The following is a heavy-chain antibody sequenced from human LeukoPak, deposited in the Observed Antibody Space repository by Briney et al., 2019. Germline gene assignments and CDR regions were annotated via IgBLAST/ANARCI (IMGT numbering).Heavy chain of an antibody. V-gene: IGHV4-59*01. CDR2: ISYNSGST. J-gene: IGHJ5*02. D-gene: IGHD5-18*01. CDR3: ASGYSYVPA. Sequence: PSETLSLTCTVSGGSISGYYCSWIRQPPGKGLEWIGYISYNSGSTNYNPSLKRRVSISADTSKNQCSLKLSSVTTADTAVYYCASGYSYVPAWGQGTLVTVSS. CDR1: GGSISGYY.